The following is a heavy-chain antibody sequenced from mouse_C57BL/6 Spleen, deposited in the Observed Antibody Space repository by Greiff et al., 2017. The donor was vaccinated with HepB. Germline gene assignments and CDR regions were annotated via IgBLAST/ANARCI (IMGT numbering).Heavy chain of an antibody. CDR3: AREGGYDPFDY. J-gene: IGHJ2*01. Sequence: VQLQESGAELVRPGTSVKMSCKASGYTFTNYWIGWAKQRPGHGLEWIGDIYPGGGYTNYNEKFKGKATLTADKSSSTAYMQFSSLTSEDSAIYYCAREGGYDPFDYWGQGTTLTVSS. V-gene: IGHV1-63*01. D-gene: IGHD2-2*01. CDR2: IYPGGGYT. CDR1: GYTFTNYW.